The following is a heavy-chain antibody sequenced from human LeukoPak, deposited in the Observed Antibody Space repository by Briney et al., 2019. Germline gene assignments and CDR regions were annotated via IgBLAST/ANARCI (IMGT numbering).Heavy chain of an antibody. CDR2: VTNSGNTT. V-gene: IGHV3-23*01. J-gene: IGHJ4*02. Sequence: GGSLRLSCAASGFAFSDFAMSWVRQAPGKGPEWVSAVTNSGNTTYCADSVKGRFTISKDNSKSTLHLQLNSLRAEDTAIYFCARHRNFGASFAIDYWGQGTLVTVSS. D-gene: IGHD4/OR15-4a*01. CDR1: GFAFSDFA. CDR3: ARHRNFGASFAIDY.